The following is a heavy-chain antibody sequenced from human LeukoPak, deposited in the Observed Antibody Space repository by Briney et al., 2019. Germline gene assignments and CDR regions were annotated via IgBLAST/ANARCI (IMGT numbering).Heavy chain of an antibody. CDR1: GFTFSSYW. D-gene: IGHD6-13*01. V-gene: IGHV3-7*04. J-gene: IGHJ3*02. CDR3: ARALIAAAGDDAFDI. CDR2: IKQDGSEK. Sequence: GRSLRLSCAASGFTFSSYWMSWVRQAPGKGLEWVANIKQDGSEKYYVDSVKGRFTISRDNAKNSLYLQMNSLRAEDTAVYYCARALIAAAGDDAFDIWGQGTMVTVSS.